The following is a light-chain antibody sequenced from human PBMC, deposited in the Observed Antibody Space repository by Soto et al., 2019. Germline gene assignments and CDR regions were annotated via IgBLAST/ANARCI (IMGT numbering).Light chain of an antibody. CDR3: LHDYNYPLT. Sequence: AIQMTQSPSSLSASVGDRVTITCRASQGSRNDLGWYQQKPGKAPKLLIYAASSLQSGVPSRFSGSGSGTDFTLTISSLQPEDFATYYCLHDYNYPLTFGGGTKVEIK. J-gene: IGKJ4*01. V-gene: IGKV1-6*01. CDR1: QGSRND. CDR2: AAS.